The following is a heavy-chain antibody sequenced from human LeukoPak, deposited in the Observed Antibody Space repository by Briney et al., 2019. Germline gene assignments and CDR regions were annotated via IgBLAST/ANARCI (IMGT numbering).Heavy chain of an antibody. CDR2: INQDESER. V-gene: IGHV3-7*01. CDR3: AKDYSVSNWCFDL. J-gene: IGHJ2*01. CDR1: GFHFSSYW. Sequence: GGSLRLSCGASGFHFSSYWMTWVRQAPGTGLEWVANINQDESERYYVDSVKGRFTISRDNAENSVFLQMNSLRAEDTAVYYCAKDYSVSNWCFDLWGRGTLVTVSS. D-gene: IGHD5/OR15-5a*01.